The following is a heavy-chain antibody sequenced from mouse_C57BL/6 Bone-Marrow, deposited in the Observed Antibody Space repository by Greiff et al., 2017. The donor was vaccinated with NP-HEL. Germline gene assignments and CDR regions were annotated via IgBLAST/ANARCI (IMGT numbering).Heavy chain of an antibody. CDR3: ARPPQTAQADYYAMDY. J-gene: IGHJ4*01. CDR2: IYPRDGST. D-gene: IGHD3-2*02. V-gene: IGHV1-85*01. Sequence: QVQLKESGPELVKPGASVKLSCKASGYTFTSYDINWVKQRPGQGLEWIGWIYPRDGSTKYNEKFKGKATLTVDTSSSTAYMELHSLTSEDSAVYFCARPPQTAQADYYAMDYWGQGTSVTVSS. CDR1: GYTFTSYD.